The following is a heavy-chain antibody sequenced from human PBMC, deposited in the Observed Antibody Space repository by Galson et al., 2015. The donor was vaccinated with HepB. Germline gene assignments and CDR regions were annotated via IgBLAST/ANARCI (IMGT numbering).Heavy chain of an antibody. CDR3: AREQSRASFSTTYYVTY. Sequence: SLRLSCAASGFNFISHGMHWVRQAPGKGLEWVAVIWNDGSDKYYRDSVKGRFTISRDNSKNLLYLQMTRLGAEDTALYYCAREQSRASFSTTYYVTYWGQGTLVTVSS. CDR1: GFNFISHG. CDR2: IWNDGSDK. V-gene: IGHV3-33*08. J-gene: IGHJ4*02. D-gene: IGHD1-26*01.